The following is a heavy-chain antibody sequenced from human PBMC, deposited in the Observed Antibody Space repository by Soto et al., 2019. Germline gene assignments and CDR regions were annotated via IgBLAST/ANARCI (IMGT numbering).Heavy chain of an antibody. J-gene: IGHJ4*02. CDR1: GFTFSSYS. V-gene: IGHV3-21*01. CDR2: ISSSSSYI. Sequence: GGSLRLSCAASGFTFSSYSMNWVRRAPGKGLEWVSSISSSSSYIYYADSVKGRFTISRDNAKNSLYLQMNSLRAEDTAVYYCARVRDDILTGYPEIDYWGQGTMVTVSS. D-gene: IGHD3-9*01. CDR3: ARVRDDILTGYPEIDY.